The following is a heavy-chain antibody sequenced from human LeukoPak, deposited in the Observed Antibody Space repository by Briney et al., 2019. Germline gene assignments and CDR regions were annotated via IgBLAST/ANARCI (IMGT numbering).Heavy chain of an antibody. D-gene: IGHD4-17*01. J-gene: IGHJ4*02. CDR1: GYSFTSYW. Sequence: GESLKISCKGSGYSFTSYWIGWVRQMPGKGLEWAGIIYPDDSDTRYSPSFQDQVTTSADKSISTASLQWSSLKASDTAIYYCARHYPGGDYFIDCWGQGTLVTVSS. CDR2: IYPDDSDT. CDR3: ARHYPGGDYFIDC. V-gene: IGHV5-51*01.